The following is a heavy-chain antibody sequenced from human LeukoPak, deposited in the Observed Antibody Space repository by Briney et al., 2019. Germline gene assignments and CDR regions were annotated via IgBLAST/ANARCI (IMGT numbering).Heavy chain of an antibody. V-gene: IGHV3-30*18. D-gene: IGHD2-15*01. CDR2: ISYDGSNK. Sequence: GGSLRPSCAASGFTFSSYGMHWVRQAPGKGLEWVAVISYDGSNKYYADSVKGRFTISRDNSKNTLYLQMNSLRAEDTAVHYCAKMRGEYCSGGSCYGNWFDPWGQGTLVTVSS. CDR1: GFTFSSYG. CDR3: AKMRGEYCSGGSCYGNWFDP. J-gene: IGHJ5*02.